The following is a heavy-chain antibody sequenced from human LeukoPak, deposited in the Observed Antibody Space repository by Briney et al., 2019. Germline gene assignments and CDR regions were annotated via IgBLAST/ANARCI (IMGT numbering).Heavy chain of an antibody. D-gene: IGHD1-14*01. Sequence: PGGSLRLSCVASGLTFNTYAMMWLRQAPGKGLEWVSSISPSGDRTHYAYSLKGRFTISRDNSNNTVYLQIHRLRVDDTAIYSCATELWGGRHLRAEFWGRGTLVSVSP. CDR2: ISPSGDRT. CDR1: GLTFNTYA. J-gene: IGHJ4*02. CDR3: ATELWGGRHLRAEF. V-gene: IGHV3-23*01.